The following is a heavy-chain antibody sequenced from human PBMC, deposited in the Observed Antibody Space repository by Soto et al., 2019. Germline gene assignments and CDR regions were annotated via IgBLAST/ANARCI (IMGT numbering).Heavy chain of an antibody. CDR3: ARDLAIAAAGTHYYYGMDV. D-gene: IGHD6-13*01. J-gene: IGHJ6*02. Sequence: SETLSLTCTVSGGSISSYYWSWIRQPPGKGLEWIGYIYYSGSTNYNPSLKSRVTISVDTSKNQFSLKLSSVTAADTAVYYCARDLAIAAAGTHYYYGMDVWGQGTTVTVS. V-gene: IGHV4-59*01. CDR2: IYYSGST. CDR1: GGSISSYY.